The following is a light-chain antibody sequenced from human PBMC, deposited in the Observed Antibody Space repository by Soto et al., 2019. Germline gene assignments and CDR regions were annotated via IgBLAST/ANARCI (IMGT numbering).Light chain of an antibody. Sequence: QSVLTQPRSVSGSPGQSVTFSCTGTSSDVGAYFYVSWYQQLPGKAPKLIIYDIINRPSGVPDRFSGSKSGTSASLPISGLQADDEADYYCCSYAGSYTHVFGTGTKVTVL. CDR1: SSDVGAYFY. CDR3: CSYAGSYTHV. J-gene: IGLJ1*01. V-gene: IGLV2-11*01. CDR2: DII.